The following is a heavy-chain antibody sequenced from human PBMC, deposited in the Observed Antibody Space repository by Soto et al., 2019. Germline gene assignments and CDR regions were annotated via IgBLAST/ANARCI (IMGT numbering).Heavy chain of an antibody. CDR1: GYPVTAYY. Sequence: QLHLVQSGAVVKKPGASVTVSCSASGYPVTAYYMHWVRQAPGRGLEWMGGINPATGAAKYTQTCRARVTMTRDTSTSTVFMELSGLTSEDTAVFYCARGGGVGVAGSAAFDMWGQGTLVTVSS. CDR3: ARGGGVGVAGSAAFDM. V-gene: IGHV1-2*02. J-gene: IGHJ3*02. D-gene: IGHD3-3*01. CDR2: INPATGAA.